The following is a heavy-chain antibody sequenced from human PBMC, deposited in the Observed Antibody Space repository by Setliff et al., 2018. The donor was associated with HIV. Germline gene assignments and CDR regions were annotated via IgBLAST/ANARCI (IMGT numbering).Heavy chain of an antibody. J-gene: IGHJ3*02. CDR3: ARESGICGGDCHYAFDM. V-gene: IGHV1-69*13. Sequence: SVKVSCKASGGTFSTHSISWVRQAPGQGLEWMGGIIPIFGTTNYARKFQGRVTISADDSTSTAYMDLNDLRSEDTAVYYCARESGICGGDCHYAFDMWGHGTKVTVS. CDR2: IIPIFGTT. D-gene: IGHD2-21*02. CDR1: GGTFSTHS.